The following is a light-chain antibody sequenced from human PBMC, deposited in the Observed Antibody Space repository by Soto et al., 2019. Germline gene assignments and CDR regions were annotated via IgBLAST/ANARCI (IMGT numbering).Light chain of an antibody. CDR2: SNN. V-gene: IGLV1-44*01. CDR3: AAWDDILNGYV. CDR1: SSNIGSNT. Sequence: QSVLTQPPSASGTPGQRVTISCSGSSSNIGSNTVNWYQQLPGTAPKLLIYSNNQRPSGVPDRFSGSKSGTSASLAISGLQSVDEADYYCAAWDDILNGYVFGTGTKVTVL. J-gene: IGLJ1*01.